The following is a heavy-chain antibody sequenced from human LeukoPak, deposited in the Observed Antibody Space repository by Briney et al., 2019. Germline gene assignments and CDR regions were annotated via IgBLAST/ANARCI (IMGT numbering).Heavy chain of an antibody. Sequence: SETLSLTCAVYGGSISGYYWSWIRQPPGKGLEWIGEINHSGSTNYNPSLKSRVTISVDTSKNQFSLKLSSVTAADTAVYYCARVTPYCSGGSCYPGWFDPWGQGTLVTVSS. CDR3: ARVTPYCSGGSCYPGWFDP. CDR2: INHSGST. V-gene: IGHV4-34*01. D-gene: IGHD2-15*01. J-gene: IGHJ5*02. CDR1: GGSISGYY.